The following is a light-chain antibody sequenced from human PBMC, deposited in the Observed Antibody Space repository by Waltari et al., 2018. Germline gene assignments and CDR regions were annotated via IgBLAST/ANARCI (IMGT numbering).Light chain of an antibody. V-gene: IGKV1-33*01. CDR1: QDIGNY. Sequence: DIQMTQSPSSLSASVRDSVTITCQASQDIGNYLNWYQQKPGKAPKLLIFEASSLETGVPSTFSGSGSGTDFTFTISSLQPEDIATYYCQQYDNLPITFGQGTRLEIK. CDR3: QQYDNLPIT. CDR2: EAS. J-gene: IGKJ5*01.